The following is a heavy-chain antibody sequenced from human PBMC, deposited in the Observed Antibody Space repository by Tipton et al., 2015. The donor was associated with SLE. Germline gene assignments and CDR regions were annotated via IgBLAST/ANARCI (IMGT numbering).Heavy chain of an antibody. CDR1: GGSFSGYY. CDR3: ARGSNGGIYYFDY. D-gene: IGHD3-16*01. J-gene: IGHJ4*02. CDR2: INHSGST. V-gene: IGHV4-34*01. Sequence: TLSLTCAVYGGSFSGYYWNWIRQPPGKGLEWIGEINHSGSTNYNPSLKSRVTISVDTSKNQFSLKVSSVTAADTAVYYCARGSNGGIYYFDYWDQGTLVTVSS.